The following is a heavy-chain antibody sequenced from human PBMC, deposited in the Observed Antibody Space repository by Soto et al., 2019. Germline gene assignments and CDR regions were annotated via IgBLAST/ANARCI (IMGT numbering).Heavy chain of an antibody. CDR3: ARDASLRGESSGYYSEDNRFDS. D-gene: IGHD3-22*01. CDR1: GGSFNSYI. CDR2: IIPFGNIA. Sequence: SVKVSCKASGGSFNSYIFHWVRQAPGQGLEWMGRIIPFGNIANYAQAFQDRVTISADISAATVYMELRSLTSGDTAVYYCARDASLRGESSGYYSEDNRFDSWGQGTLVPVSS. J-gene: IGHJ5*01. V-gene: IGHV1-69*04.